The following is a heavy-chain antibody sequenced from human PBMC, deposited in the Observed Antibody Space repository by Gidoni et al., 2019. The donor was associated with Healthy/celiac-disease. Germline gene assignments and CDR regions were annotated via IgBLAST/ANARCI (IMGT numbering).Heavy chain of an antibody. CDR3: ARHGAEDIVLVPAIDY. J-gene: IGHJ4*02. D-gene: IGHD2-2*01. Sequence: EVQLVQSGAEVKKPGESLKISCKGSGYSFTSYWIGWVRQMPGKGLEWMGIIYPGDSDTRYSPSFQGQVTISADKSISTAYLQWSSLKASDTAMYYCARHGAEDIVLVPAIDYWGQGTLVTVSS. V-gene: IGHV5-51*01. CDR2: IYPGDSDT. CDR1: GYSFTSYW.